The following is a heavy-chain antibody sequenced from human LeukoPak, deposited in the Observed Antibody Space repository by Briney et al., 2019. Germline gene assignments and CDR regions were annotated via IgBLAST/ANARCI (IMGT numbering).Heavy chain of an antibody. J-gene: IGHJ4*02. D-gene: IGHD4-17*01. V-gene: IGHV1-69*13. CDR1: GGTFSSYA. Sequence: SVKVSCKASGGTFSSYAISWVRQAPGQGLEWMGGIIPIFGTASYAQKFQGRVTITADESTSTAYMELSSLRSEDTAVYYCARAPSYTVTTIGTSFFDYWGQGTLVTVSS. CDR2: IIPIFGTA. CDR3: ARAPSYTVTTIGTSFFDY.